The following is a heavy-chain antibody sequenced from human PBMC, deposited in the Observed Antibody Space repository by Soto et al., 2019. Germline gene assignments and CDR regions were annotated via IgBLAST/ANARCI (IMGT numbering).Heavy chain of an antibody. J-gene: IGHJ4*02. CDR3: AKRSAAGAFDY. Sequence: DVQLVESGGGLVQPGRSLRLSCAASGFTFDDYAMHWVRQAPGKGLEWVSGISWNSGSIGYADSVKGRFTISRDNAKNSLYLQMNSLRAEDTALYYCAKRSAAGAFDYWGQGTLVTVSS. D-gene: IGHD6-13*01. V-gene: IGHV3-9*01. CDR2: ISWNSGSI. CDR1: GFTFDDYA.